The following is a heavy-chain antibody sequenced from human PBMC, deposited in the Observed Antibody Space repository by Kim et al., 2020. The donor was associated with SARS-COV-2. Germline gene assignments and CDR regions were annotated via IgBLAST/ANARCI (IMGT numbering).Heavy chain of an antibody. Sequence: ADSVKGRFTISRDNAKNSRYLQMNSLRAEDTAVYYCARIGSTVLPDAFYIWGQGTMVTVSS. V-gene: IGHV3-21*01. D-gene: IGHD4-17*01. J-gene: IGHJ3*02. CDR3: ARIGSTVLPDAFYI.